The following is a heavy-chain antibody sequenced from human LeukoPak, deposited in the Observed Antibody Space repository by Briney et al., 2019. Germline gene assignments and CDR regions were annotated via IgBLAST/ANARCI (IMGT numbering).Heavy chain of an antibody. CDR2: ISVRGATT. CDR3: AQEIRPSDS. V-gene: IGHV3-23*01. J-gene: IGHJ5*01. CDR1: GFTSSSHG. Sequence: GGPLRLSCAASGFTSSSHGMWWLRQAPGRGLEWISSISVRGATTYADSVKGRFTISRDNSKNTLYLQLDSLRAEDTAIYYCAQEIRPSDSWGQGTQVTVSS. D-gene: IGHD4-17*01.